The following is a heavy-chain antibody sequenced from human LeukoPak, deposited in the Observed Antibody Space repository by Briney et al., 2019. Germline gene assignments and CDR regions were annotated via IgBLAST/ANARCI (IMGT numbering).Heavy chain of an antibody. CDR1: GYSFTNYW. CDR2: IYPGDSDT. CDR3: ARLFRDCSGGTCYPYYFDY. J-gene: IGHJ4*02. V-gene: IGHV5-51*01. D-gene: IGHD2-15*01. Sequence: GESLKISCKGSGYSFTNYWIGWVRQIPGKGLEWMGVIYPGDSDTRYSPSFQGQVTISADKSIRTAYLQWSSLKASDTAMYYCARLFRDCSGGTCYPYYFDYWGQGTLVTVSS.